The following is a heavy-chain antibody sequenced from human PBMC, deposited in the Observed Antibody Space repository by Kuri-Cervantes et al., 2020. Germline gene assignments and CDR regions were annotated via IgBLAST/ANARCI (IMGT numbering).Heavy chain of an antibody. CDR3: AKGYLRGPIDD. J-gene: IGHJ4*02. CDR1: GFTFSSYA. D-gene: IGHD1-1*01. CDR2: ISASGVNT. V-gene: IGHV3-23*01. Sequence: GGSLRLSCAASGFTFSSYAMGWVRQAPGKGLEWVSGISASGVNTYYADSVKGRFTISRDNSKNTLYLQMNSLRTEDTAVYYCAKGYLRGPIDDWGQGTLVTVSS.